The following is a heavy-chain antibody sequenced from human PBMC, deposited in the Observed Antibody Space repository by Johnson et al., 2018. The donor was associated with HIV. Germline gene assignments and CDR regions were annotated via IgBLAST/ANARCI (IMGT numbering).Heavy chain of an antibody. CDR2: ISYDGINK. V-gene: IGHV3-30-3*01. CDR1: GFTFSSYA. J-gene: IGHJ3*02. D-gene: IGHD3-10*01. Sequence: QVQLVESGGGVVQPGRSLRLSCAASGFTFSSYAIHWVRQAPGKGLEWVTFISYDGINKYYADSVKGRFTISRDNSKKTLYLQMNSMRPEDTAVYYCARAADSGGLWFGEEKAFDIWGQGTMVTVSS. CDR3: ARAADSGGLWFGEEKAFDI.